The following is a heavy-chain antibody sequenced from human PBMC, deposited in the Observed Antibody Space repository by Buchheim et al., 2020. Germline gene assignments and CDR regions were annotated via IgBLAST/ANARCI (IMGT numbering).Heavy chain of an antibody. Sequence: QVQLQESGPGLVKPSETLSLTCTVSGGSVSSGSYYWSWIRQPPGKGLEWIGYIYYSGSTNYNPSLKSRVTISVDTSKNQFSLKLSSVTAADTAVYYCARGNYYDSSGYYYGPDYWGQGTL. D-gene: IGHD3-22*01. CDR1: GGSVSSGSYY. CDR2: IYYSGST. CDR3: ARGNYYDSSGYYYGPDY. J-gene: IGHJ4*02. V-gene: IGHV4-61*01.